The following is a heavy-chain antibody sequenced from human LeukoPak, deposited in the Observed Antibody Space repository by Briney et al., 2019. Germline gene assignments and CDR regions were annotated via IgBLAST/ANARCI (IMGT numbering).Heavy chain of an antibody. CDR3: ARDQGDYPSYYSMDV. Sequence: GGSLRLSCAASGFTFSSYSMNWVRQAPGKGLEWVSSISSSSSYIYYADSVKGRFTISRDNAKNSLYLQMNSLRAEDTAVYYCARDQGDYPSYYSMDVWGKGTTVTVSS. CDR1: GFTFSSYS. J-gene: IGHJ6*03. V-gene: IGHV3-21*01. D-gene: IGHD4-11*01. CDR2: ISSSSSYI.